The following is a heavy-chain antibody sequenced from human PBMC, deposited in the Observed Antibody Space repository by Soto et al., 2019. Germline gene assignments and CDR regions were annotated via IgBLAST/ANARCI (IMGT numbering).Heavy chain of an antibody. J-gene: IGHJ6*03. CDR2: ISGSGGST. D-gene: IGHD2-15*01. CDR1: GFTFSSYA. V-gene: IGHV3-23*01. Sequence: EVQLLESGGGLVQPGGSLRLSCAASGFTFSSYAMSWVRQAPGKGLEWVSAISGSGGSTYYADSVKGRFTISRDNSKNTLYLQMSSLRAEDTAVYYCAKDCSGGSCGIDYYYMDVWGKGTTVTVSS. CDR3: AKDCSGGSCGIDYYYMDV.